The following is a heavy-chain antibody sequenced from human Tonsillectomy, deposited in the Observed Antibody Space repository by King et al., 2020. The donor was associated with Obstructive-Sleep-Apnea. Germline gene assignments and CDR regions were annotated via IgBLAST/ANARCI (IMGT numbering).Heavy chain of an antibody. J-gene: IGHJ3*02. V-gene: IGHV4-38-2*02. CDR2: IYHSGST. D-gene: IGHD1-26*01. CDR3: ARGWRELYAFDI. CDR1: GYSISIGYY. Sequence: VQLQESGPGLVKPSETLSLTCTVSGYSISIGYYWGWIRQPPGKGLEWIGSIYHSGSTYYNPSLKSRVTISVDTSKNQFSLKLSSVTAADTAVYYCARGWRELYAFDIWGQGTMVTVSS.